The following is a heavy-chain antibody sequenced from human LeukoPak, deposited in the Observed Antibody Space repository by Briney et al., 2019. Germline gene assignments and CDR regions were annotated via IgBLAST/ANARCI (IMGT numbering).Heavy chain of an antibody. D-gene: IGHD3-10*01. Sequence: ASVKISCKASGYTFTDYYMHWVQQAPGKGLEWMGRVDPEDGETIYAEKFQGRVTITADTSTDTAYMELSSLRSEDTAVYYCARGEGSPALWFDPWGQGTLVTVSS. CDR2: VDPEDGET. CDR1: GYTFTDYY. J-gene: IGHJ5*02. V-gene: IGHV1-69-2*01. CDR3: ARGEGSPALWFDP.